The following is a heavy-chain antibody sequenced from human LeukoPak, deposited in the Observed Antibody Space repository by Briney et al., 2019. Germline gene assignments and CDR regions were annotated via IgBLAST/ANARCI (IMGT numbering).Heavy chain of an antibody. D-gene: IGHD6-19*01. J-gene: IGHJ5*02. Sequence: PGGSLRLSCAASGFTLSSYGMHWVRQAPGKGLEWVAVISYDGSNKYYADSVKGRFTISRDNSKNTLYLQMNSLRAEDTAVYYCAKDFAVAGTPAWGQGTLVTVSS. V-gene: IGHV3-30*18. CDR2: ISYDGSNK. CDR1: GFTLSSYG. CDR3: AKDFAVAGTPA.